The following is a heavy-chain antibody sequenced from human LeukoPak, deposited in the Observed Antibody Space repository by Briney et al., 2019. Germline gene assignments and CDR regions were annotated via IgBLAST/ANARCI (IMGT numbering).Heavy chain of an antibody. V-gene: IGHV5-51*01. J-gene: IGHJ4*02. D-gene: IGHD3-9*01. CDR2: FYPGDSDT. CDR3: ARSPVLRYFDWLSPFDY. Sequence: GESLKISCKGSGYSFTSYWIGWVRQMPGKGLEWMGIFYPGDSDTRYSPSFQGQVTISADKSISTAYLQWSSLKASDTAMYYCARSPVLRYFDWLSPFDYWGQGTLVTVSS. CDR1: GYSFTSYW.